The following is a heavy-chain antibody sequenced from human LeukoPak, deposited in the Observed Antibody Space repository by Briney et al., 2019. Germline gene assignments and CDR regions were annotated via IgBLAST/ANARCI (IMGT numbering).Heavy chain of an antibody. V-gene: IGHV3-66*02. Sequence: PGGSLRLSCVASGFTVSSSFMSWVRQSPGKGLEWVALIYSGGATHYADAVKGRFTIARDTSKNTVYLQMNSLRAEDTAVYYCARERSGSYYTFEYWGLGALVTVSS. D-gene: IGHD1-26*01. CDR3: ARERSGSYYTFEY. J-gene: IGHJ4*02. CDR1: GFTVSSSF. CDR2: IYSGGAT.